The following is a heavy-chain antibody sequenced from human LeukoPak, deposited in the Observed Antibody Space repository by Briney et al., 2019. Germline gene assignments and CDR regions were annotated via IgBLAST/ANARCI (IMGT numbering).Heavy chain of an antibody. CDR3: AKYTSSGCYSLYYFDY. CDR2: IKQDGSEK. V-gene: IGHV3-7*01. D-gene: IGHD3-22*01. J-gene: IGHJ4*02. CDR1: GFTFSRYD. Sequence: PGGSLRLSCAASGFTFSRYDMSWVRQAPGKGLEWVANIKQDGSEKYYVDSVKGRFTISRDNAKNSLYLQMNSLRAEDTAVYYCAKYTSSGCYSLYYFDYWGQGTLVTVSS.